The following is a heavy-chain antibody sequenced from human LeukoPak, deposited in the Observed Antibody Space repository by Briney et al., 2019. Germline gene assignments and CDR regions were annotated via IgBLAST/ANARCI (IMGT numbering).Heavy chain of an antibody. Sequence: PSETLSLTCTVSGGSITSSSHHWGWLRQPPGKGLEWIGSIYYSGTTYYKPSLRSRVTISVDTSKNQFSLKLSSVTAADTAVYYCARRGIRYFSLVDAFDIWGQGTMVTVSS. CDR1: GGSITSSSHH. CDR3: ARRGIRYFSLVDAFDI. CDR2: IYYSGTT. D-gene: IGHD3-9*01. V-gene: IGHV4-39*07. J-gene: IGHJ3*02.